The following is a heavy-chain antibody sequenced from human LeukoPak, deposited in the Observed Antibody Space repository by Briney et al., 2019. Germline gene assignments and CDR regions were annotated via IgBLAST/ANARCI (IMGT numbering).Heavy chain of an antibody. Sequence: GGSLRLSCAASGFTFSNYAMHWVRQAPGKGLEWVAIISFDGSDKYFADSVKGRLTISRDNSRNTLYLQMNSLRADDTAVYYCARGLFVVVPAAIVSDFDYWGQGALVTVSS. J-gene: IGHJ4*02. CDR2: ISFDGSDK. CDR3: ARGLFVVVPAAIVSDFDY. CDR1: GFTFSNYA. D-gene: IGHD2-2*01. V-gene: IGHV3-30-3*01.